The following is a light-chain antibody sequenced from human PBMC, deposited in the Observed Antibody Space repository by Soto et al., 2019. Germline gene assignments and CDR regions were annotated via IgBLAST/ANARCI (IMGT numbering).Light chain of an antibody. Sequence: QSALTQPASVSESPGQSITISCSGTSSDVGAYNFVSWYQHHPGRAPKLIIYEVTIRPSGVSNRFSGSKSGNTASLTISGLQAEDEADYYCSSYTTSAPYVFGSGTKLTVL. V-gene: IGLV2-14*01. J-gene: IGLJ1*01. CDR3: SSYTTSAPYV. CDR2: EVT. CDR1: SSDVGAYNF.